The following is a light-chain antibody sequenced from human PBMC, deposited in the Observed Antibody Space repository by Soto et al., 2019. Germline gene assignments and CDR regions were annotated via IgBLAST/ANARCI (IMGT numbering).Light chain of an antibody. Sequence: DIKLTQSPYTLSASVGERVTLTCRASQSISSWLAWYQQKPGKAPKLLIYKASSLESGVPSRFSGSGSGTEFTLTISSLQPDDFATYYCQHYKMYSPWTFGQGTKVDIK. V-gene: IGKV1-5*03. CDR3: QHYKMYSPWT. CDR1: QSISSW. J-gene: IGKJ1*01. CDR2: KAS.